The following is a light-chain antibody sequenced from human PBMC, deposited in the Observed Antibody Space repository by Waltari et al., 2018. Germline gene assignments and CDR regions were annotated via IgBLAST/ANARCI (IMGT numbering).Light chain of an antibody. V-gene: IGKV3-20*01. J-gene: IGKJ1*01. Sequence: EIVLTSSPGTLSLSRGETATVSCRASQSVSRALAWYQQKPGQAPRLLIYGASTRATGIPDRFSGSGSGTDFSLTISRLEPDDFAVYYCQHYWRLPGTFGQGTTVEI. CDR1: QSVSRA. CDR3: QHYWRLPGT. CDR2: GAS.